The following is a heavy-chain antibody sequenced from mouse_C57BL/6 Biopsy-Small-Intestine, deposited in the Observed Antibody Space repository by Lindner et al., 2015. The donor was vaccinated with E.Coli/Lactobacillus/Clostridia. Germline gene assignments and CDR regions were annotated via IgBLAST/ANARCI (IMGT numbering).Heavy chain of an antibody. D-gene: IGHD2-1*01. Sequence: VQLQESGAELVNPGASVKLSCTASGFNIEDYYMHWVKQRTEQGLEWIGRIDPEDGETKYAPKFQGKATITADTSSNTAYLQLSSLTSEDTAVYYCARGNSWDYYAMDYWGQGTSVTVSS. CDR1: GFNIEDYY. J-gene: IGHJ4*01. CDR3: ARGNSWDYYAMDY. V-gene: IGHV14-2*01. CDR2: IDPEDGET.